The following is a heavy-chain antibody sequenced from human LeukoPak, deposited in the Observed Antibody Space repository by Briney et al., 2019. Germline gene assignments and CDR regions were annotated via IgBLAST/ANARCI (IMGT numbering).Heavy chain of an antibody. J-gene: IGHJ4*02. CDR1: GYTFTSYY. V-gene: IGHV1-46*01. CDR3: ARVGTAMAKDY. CDR2: INPSGGST. Sequence: ASVKVSCKASGYTFTSYYMHWARQAPGQGLEWMGIINPSGGSTSYAQKFQGRVTMTRDTSTSTVYMELSSLRSEDTAVYYCARVGTAMAKDYWGQGTLVTVSS. D-gene: IGHD5-18*01.